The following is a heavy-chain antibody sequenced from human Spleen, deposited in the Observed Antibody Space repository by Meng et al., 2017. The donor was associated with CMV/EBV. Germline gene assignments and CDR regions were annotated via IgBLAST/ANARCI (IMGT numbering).Heavy chain of an antibody. V-gene: IGHV4-31*02. CDR2: IYYSGDT. CDR3: ARDPGCTSAKCYMEFDH. Sequence: SISRGGYHWSWIRQQPGKGLEWIGYIYYSGDTDHNPSLKSRVTIAVDTSKNQFSLKLRSVTAADTAVYYCARDPGCTSAKCYMEFDHWGQGTLVTVSS. D-gene: IGHD2-2*02. CDR1: SISRGGYH. J-gene: IGHJ4*02.